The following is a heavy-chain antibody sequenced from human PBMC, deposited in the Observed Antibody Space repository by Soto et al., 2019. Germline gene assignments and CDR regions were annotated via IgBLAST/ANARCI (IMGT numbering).Heavy chain of an antibody. Sequence: EVQLVESGGGLVKPGGSLRLSCAASGFTFSSYSMNWVRQAPGKGLEWVSSISSSSSYIYYADSVKGRFTISRDNAKNSLYLQMNSLRAEDTAVYYCARDFGDQDIVVVVAATHYYYYMDVWGKGTTVTVSS. CDR1: GFTFSSYS. D-gene: IGHD2-15*01. V-gene: IGHV3-21*01. J-gene: IGHJ6*03. CDR3: ARDFGDQDIVVVVAATHYYYYMDV. CDR2: ISSSSSYI.